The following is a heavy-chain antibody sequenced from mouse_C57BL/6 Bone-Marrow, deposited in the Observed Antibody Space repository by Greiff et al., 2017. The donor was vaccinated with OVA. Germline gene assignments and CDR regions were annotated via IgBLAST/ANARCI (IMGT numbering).Heavy chain of an antibody. CDR3: ARSLTARASFAY. Sequence: QVQLQQPGAELVKPGASVKMSCKASGYTFTSYWITWVKQRPGQGLEWIGDIYPGSGSTNYNEKFKSKATLTVDTSSSTAYMQLSSLTSEDSAVYDCARSLTARASFAYWGQGTLVTVSA. J-gene: IGHJ3*01. V-gene: IGHV1-55*01. CDR2: IYPGSGST. D-gene: IGHD3-2*01. CDR1: GYTFTSYW.